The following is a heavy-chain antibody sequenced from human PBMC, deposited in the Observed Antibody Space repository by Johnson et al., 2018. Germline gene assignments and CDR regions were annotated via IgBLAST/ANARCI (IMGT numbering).Heavy chain of an antibody. D-gene: IGHD6-6*01. V-gene: IGHV3-23*04. Sequence: VQLVQSGGGLVQPGGSLRLSCAASGFTFSSYAMSWVRQAPGKGLEWVSAISGSGGSTYYADSVKGRFTISRDNSKNTLYLQMNSLRAEDTAVYYCAKDETRGYSSSSGNSDYYYMDVWGKGTTVTVSS. CDR3: AKDETRGYSSSSGNSDYYYMDV. J-gene: IGHJ6*03. CDR2: ISGSGGST. CDR1: GFTFSSYA.